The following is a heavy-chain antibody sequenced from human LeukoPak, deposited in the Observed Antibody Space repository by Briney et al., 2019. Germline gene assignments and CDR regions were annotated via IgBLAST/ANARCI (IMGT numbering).Heavy chain of an antibody. CDR3: ARDRSEFDY. J-gene: IGHJ4*02. V-gene: IGHV4-59*01. CDR2: IYYSGST. CDR1: GGPISNYY. Sequence: SETLSLTCTVSGGPISNYYWSWIRQPPGKGLEWIGYIYYSGSTNYNPSLKSRVTISVDTSKNQFSLKLSSVTAADTAVYYCARDRSEFDYWGQGTLVTVSS.